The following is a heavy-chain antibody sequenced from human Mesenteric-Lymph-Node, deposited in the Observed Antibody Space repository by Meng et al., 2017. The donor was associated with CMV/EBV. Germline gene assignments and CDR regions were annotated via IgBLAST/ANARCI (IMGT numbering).Heavy chain of an antibody. CDR2: IYWNDDT. CDR3: THWGDSTRGFDY. V-gene: IGHV2-5*01. Sequence: FSGFSLGSSGVGVGWIRQPPGKALEWLALIYWNDDTRYSPSLKSRLTITKDTSKNQVVLTMTNMDPVDTATYYCTHWGDSTRGFDYWGQGTLVTVSS. CDR1: GFSLGSSGVG. J-gene: IGHJ4*02. D-gene: IGHD2-2*01.